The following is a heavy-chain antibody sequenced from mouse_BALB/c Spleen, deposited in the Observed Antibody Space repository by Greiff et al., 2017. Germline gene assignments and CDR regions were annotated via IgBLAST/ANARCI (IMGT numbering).Heavy chain of an antibody. J-gene: IGHJ2*01. CDR3: TRDGGYFDY. CDR1: GFTFSSYT. CDR2: ISSGGSYT. Sequence: DVKLVESGGGLVKPGGSLKLSCAASGFTFSSYTMSWVRQTPEKRLEWVATISSGGSYTYYPDSVKGRFTISRDNAKNTLYLQMSSLKSEDTAMYYCTRDGGYFDYWGQGTTLTVSS. V-gene: IGHV5-6-4*01.